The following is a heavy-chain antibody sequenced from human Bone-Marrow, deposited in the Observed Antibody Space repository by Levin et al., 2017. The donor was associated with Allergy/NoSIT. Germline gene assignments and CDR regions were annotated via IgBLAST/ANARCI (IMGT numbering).Heavy chain of an antibody. CDR3: ARDTQEDIVVVAAASYYFGMDV. V-gene: IGHV3-21*01. J-gene: IGHJ6*02. Sequence: GESLKISCEGSGFTFHAFGMNWVRQAPGKGLEWVSSISSSSSYKYYADSVKGRFTISRDNAKKSVYLQMNSLRADDTAVHFCARDTQEDIVVVAAASYYFGMDVWAQGTTVTVS. CDR2: ISSSSSYK. D-gene: IGHD2-15*01. CDR1: GFTFHAFG.